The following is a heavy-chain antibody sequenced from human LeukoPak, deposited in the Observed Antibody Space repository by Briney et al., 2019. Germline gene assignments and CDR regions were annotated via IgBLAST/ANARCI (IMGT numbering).Heavy chain of an antibody. CDR1: GFTFSSYA. J-gene: IGHJ6*02. V-gene: IGHV3-30-3*01. CDR2: ISYDGSNK. Sequence: GRSLRLSCAASGFTFSSYAMHWVRQAPGKGLEWVAVISYDGSNKYYADSVKGRFTISRDNSKNTLYLQMNSLRAEDTAVYYCARDRGFYYYYGMDVWGQGTTVNVSS. CDR3: ARDRGFYYYYGMDV.